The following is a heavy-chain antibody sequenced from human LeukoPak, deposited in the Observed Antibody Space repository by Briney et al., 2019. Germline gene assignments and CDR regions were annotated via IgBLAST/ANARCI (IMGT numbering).Heavy chain of an antibody. J-gene: IGHJ4*02. V-gene: IGHV3-23*01. D-gene: IGHD3-9*01. Sequence: GGSLRLSCAASGFTFRSYAMSWVRQAPGKGLEWVSAISGSGGSTYYADSVKGRFTISRDNSKNTLYLQMNSLRAEDTAVYYCAKVRYYDILTGYSDYWGQGTLVTVSS. CDR3: AKVRYYDILTGYSDY. CDR2: ISGSGGST. CDR1: GFTFRSYA.